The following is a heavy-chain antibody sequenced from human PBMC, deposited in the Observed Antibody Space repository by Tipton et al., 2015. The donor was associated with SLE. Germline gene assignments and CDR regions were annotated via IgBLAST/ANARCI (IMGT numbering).Heavy chain of an antibody. Sequence: TLSLTCAVYGRSFSGYYWSWIRQPPGKGLEWIGYIYYSGSTYYNPSLKSRVTISVDMSKNQFSLKLSSVTAADTAVYYCARAPPFQHWGQGTLVTVSS. J-gene: IGHJ1*01. CDR2: IYYSGST. V-gene: IGHV4-34*01. CDR3: ARAPPFQH. CDR1: GRSFSGYY.